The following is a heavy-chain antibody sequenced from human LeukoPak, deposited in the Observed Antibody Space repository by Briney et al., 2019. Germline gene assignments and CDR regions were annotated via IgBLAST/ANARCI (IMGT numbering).Heavy chain of an antibody. V-gene: IGHV3-48*03. CDR2: ISSSGSTI. CDR1: GFTFSSYE. D-gene: IGHD3-10*01. J-gene: IGHJ3*02. Sequence: PGGSLRLSYAASGFTFSSYEMNWVRQAPGKGLEWGSYISSSGSTIYYADFVKGRFTISRDNAKNSLYLHMNSLRAEDTAVYYCARDEAYYYGSGSYYAEIDAFDIWGQGTMVTVSS. CDR3: ARDEAYYYGSGSYYAEIDAFDI.